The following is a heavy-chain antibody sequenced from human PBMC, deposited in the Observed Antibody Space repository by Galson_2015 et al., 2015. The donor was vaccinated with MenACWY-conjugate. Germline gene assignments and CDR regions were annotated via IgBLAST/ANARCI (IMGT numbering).Heavy chain of an antibody. V-gene: IGHV5-51*01. CDR3: ARQLRSRTSGGSSLDY. Sequence: QSGAEVKKPGESLKISCKGSGYSFTSYWIGWVRQMPGKGLEWMGIIYPGDSDTRYSPSSQGQVTISADKSISTAYLQWSSLKASDTAMYYCARQLRSRTSGGSSLDYWGQGTLVTVSS. CDR2: IYPGDSDT. CDR1: GYSFTSYW. J-gene: IGHJ4*02. D-gene: IGHD2-15*01.